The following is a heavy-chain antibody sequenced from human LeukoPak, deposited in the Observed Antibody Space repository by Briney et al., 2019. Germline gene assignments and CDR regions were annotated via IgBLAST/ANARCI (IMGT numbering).Heavy chain of an antibody. Sequence: PGGSLRLSCAASGFTFSSYAMNWVRQAPGKGLEWVSYISSSGSTIYYADSVKGRFTISRDNSKNTLYLQMNSLRAEDTAVYYCAKGYGSSGIDWFDPWGQGTLVTVSS. V-gene: IGHV3-48*01. CDR1: GFTFSSYA. CDR2: ISSSGSTI. CDR3: AKGYGSSGIDWFDP. J-gene: IGHJ5*02. D-gene: IGHD6-13*01.